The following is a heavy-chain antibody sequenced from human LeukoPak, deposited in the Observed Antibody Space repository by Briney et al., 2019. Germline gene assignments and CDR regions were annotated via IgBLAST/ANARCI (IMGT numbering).Heavy chain of an antibody. CDR1: GVSFSGYY. CDR2: INHSGST. J-gene: IGHJ5*02. V-gene: IGHV4-34*01. Sequence: ASETLSLTCAVYGVSFSGYYWSWIRQPPGKGLEWIGEINHSGSTNYNPSLKSRVTISVDTSKNQFSLKLSSVTAADTAVYYCARVVSWFDPWGQGTLVTVSS. CDR3: ARVVSWFDP.